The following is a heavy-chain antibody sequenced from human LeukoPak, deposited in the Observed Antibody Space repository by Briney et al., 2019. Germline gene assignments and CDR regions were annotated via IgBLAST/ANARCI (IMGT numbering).Heavy chain of an antibody. V-gene: IGHV1-2*02. J-gene: IGHJ4*02. CDR3: ARDGSSAINYYDK. D-gene: IGHD3-22*01. CDR1: GYTFTGYY. CDR2: INPNSGGT. Sequence: ASVKVSCKASGYTFTGYYMHWLRQAPGQGLEWMGWINPNSGGTNYAQKFQGRVTMTRDTSISTAYMELSRLRSDDTAVYYCARDGSSAINYYDKWGQGTLVTVSS.